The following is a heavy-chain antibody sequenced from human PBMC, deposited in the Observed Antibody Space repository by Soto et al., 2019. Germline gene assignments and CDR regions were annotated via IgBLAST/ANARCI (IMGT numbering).Heavy chain of an antibody. CDR2: IYYSGNT. V-gene: IGHV4-31*02. Sequence: QVRLQEWGPGLVTPSQTLSLKCSVSGGSITTGGRYWSWIRQLPGKGLEWIGDIYYSGNTYYNTSLKSRFTISVEAAKNQFSLTLSSVTAADTAVYYCAQALVFTGGDGFALWGQGRLVTVSS. CDR3: AQALVFTGGDGFAL. D-gene: IGHD1-1*01. CDR1: GGSITTGGRY. J-gene: IGHJ3*01.